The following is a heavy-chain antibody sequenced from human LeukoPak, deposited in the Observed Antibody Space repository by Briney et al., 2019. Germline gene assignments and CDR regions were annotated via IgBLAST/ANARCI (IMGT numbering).Heavy chain of an antibody. CDR3: ATDGIPSATALAN. D-gene: IGHD2/OR15-2a*01. CDR1: GFTFSHYG. J-gene: IGHJ4*02. Sequence: GGSLRPSCETSGFTFSHYGIHWVRQVPGMGLEWVAFIKYDGSKIYYAESVQGRFTISRDNSKNNLFLQMTRMRPQATAVYYCATDGIPSATALANWGQGTLVTVSS. CDR2: IKYDGSKI. V-gene: IGHV3-30*02.